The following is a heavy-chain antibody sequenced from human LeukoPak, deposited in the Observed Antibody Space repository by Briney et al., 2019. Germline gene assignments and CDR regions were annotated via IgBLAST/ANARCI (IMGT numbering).Heavy chain of an antibody. CDR3: ARGEYIGSSGTLDY. CDR1: GFTFSSYW. Sequence: GGSLRLSCAASGFTFSSYWMHWVRQAPGEGLVWASRMNSDGSSTSYADSVKGRFTISRDNAKNTLYLQMSSLRAEDTAVYYCARGEYIGSSGTLDYWGQGTLVTVSS. J-gene: IGHJ4*02. V-gene: IGHV3-74*01. CDR2: MNSDGSST. D-gene: IGHD6-6*01.